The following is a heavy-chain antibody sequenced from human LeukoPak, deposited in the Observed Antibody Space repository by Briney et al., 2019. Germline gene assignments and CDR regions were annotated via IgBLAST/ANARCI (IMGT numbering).Heavy chain of an antibody. CDR3: ERETGYYDSSGYYSNPIDY. Sequence: ASVKVSCKASGGTFSSYAISWVRQAPGQGLEWMGGIIPIFGTANYAQKFQGRVTITADESTSTAYVELSSQRSEDTAVYYCERETGYYDSSGYYSNPIDYWGQGTLVTVSS. J-gene: IGHJ4*02. CDR2: IIPIFGTA. CDR1: GGTFSSYA. D-gene: IGHD3-22*01. V-gene: IGHV1-69*13.